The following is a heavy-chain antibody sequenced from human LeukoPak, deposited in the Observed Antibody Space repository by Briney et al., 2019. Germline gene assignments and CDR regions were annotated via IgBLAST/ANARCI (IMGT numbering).Heavy chain of an antibody. CDR2: MNPNSGDT. CDR1: GYTFTGYY. J-gene: IGHJ6*02. Sequence: GASVKVSCKAYGYTFTGYYIHWVRQAPGQGLEWMGWMNPNSGDTNHAKKFQGRFTMTTDTSIRTAYMELSSLRSDDTAVYYCARDREYSNYLLVYGMDVWGQGTTVTVSS. V-gene: IGHV1-2*02. CDR3: ARDREYSNYLLVYGMDV. D-gene: IGHD4-11*01.